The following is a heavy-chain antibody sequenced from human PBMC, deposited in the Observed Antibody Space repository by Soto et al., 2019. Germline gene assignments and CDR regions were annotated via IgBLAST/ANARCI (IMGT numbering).Heavy chain of an antibody. J-gene: IGHJ5*02. Sequence: SVKVSCKAAGCTFSSYAISWVRQAPGQGLEWMGGIIPIFGTANYAQKVQGRVTITADKSTSTAYMELSSLRSEDTAVYYCALSISCGNPSNWFDPWGQGTLVTVSS. D-gene: IGHD3-16*02. CDR2: IIPIFGTA. CDR3: ALSISCGNPSNWFDP. CDR1: GCTFSSYA. V-gene: IGHV1-69*06.